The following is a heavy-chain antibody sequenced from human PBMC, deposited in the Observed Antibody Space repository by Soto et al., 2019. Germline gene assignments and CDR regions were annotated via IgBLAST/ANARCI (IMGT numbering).Heavy chain of an antibody. J-gene: IGHJ4*01. CDR2: IIPIFGTA. CDR1: GGTFSSYA. CDR3: ALDIVVVPAAIRGTYY. D-gene: IGHD2-2*02. V-gene: IGHV1-69*13. Sequence: SVKVSCKASGGTFSSYASSWERQAPGQGLEWMGGIIPIFGTANYAQKFQGIVTITADESTSTAYMELSSLRSEDTAVYYCALDIVVVPAAIRGTYYWGQGTLVAISS.